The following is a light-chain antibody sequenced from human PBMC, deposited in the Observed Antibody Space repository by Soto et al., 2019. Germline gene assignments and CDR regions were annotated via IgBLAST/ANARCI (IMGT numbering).Light chain of an antibody. Sequence: QSALTQPASVSGSPGQSITISCTGTSSDVGGYNYVSWYQQHPGKAPKLMIYDVSNRPSGVSNRFSGSKSGNTASLTISGLQAEDDADYYCSAYTSSHVVFGGGTKLTVL. J-gene: IGLJ2*01. CDR1: SSDVGGYNY. CDR2: DVS. CDR3: SAYTSSHVV. V-gene: IGLV2-14*01.